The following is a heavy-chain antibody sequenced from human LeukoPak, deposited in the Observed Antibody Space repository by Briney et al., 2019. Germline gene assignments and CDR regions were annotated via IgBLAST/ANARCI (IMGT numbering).Heavy chain of an antibody. J-gene: IGHJ4*02. D-gene: IGHD4-17*01. CDR2: ISWNSGSI. CDR1: GFTFDDYA. CDR3: ANLYGAKGDY. V-gene: IGHV3-9*01. Sequence: PGGSLRLSCAASGFTFDDYAMHWVRQAPGKGLEWVSGISWNSGSIGYADSVKGRFTISRDNSKNTLYLQMNSLRAEDTAVYYCANLYGAKGDYWGQGTLVTVSS.